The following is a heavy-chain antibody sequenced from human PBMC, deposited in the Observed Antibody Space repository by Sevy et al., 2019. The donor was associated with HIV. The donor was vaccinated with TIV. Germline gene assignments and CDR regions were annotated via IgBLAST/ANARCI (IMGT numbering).Heavy chain of an antibody. CDR3: ARVLGGAYYYGMDV. CDR2: INHNSGDT. J-gene: IGHJ6*02. CDR1: GYTFTGHF. Sequence: ASVKVSCKVSGYTFTGHFIHWVRQAPGQGLEWMGWINHNSGDTIYAQKFQGRVTMTRDTSISTAFMELSRLRSDDTAVYYCARVLGGAYYYGMDVWGQGTTVTVSS. V-gene: IGHV1-2*02. D-gene: IGHD1-26*01.